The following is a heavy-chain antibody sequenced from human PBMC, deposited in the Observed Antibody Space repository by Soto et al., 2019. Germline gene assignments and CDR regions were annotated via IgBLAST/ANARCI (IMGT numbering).Heavy chain of an antibody. D-gene: IGHD1-1*01. CDR1: RFTFSSYV. V-gene: IGHV3-23*01. CDR2: ISGSCGST. J-gene: IGHJ4*02. CDR3: ASPGNPLDY. Sequence: GSLRLSFAASRFTFSSYVMIWVRQAPGKGLEWVSGISGSCGSTYYADSVKGRFTISRDNFKNTLFLHMNSLRAEDTAVYYCASPGNPLDYWGQGTLVTVSS.